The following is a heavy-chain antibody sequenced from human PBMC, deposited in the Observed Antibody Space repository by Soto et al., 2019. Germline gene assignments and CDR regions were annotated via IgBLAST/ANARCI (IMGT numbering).Heavy chain of an antibody. J-gene: IGHJ4*02. V-gene: IGHV3-30-3*01. CDR3: ARGRDVVRDPALGY. CDR1: GFTFSSYA. D-gene: IGHD3-10*01. Sequence: QVQLVESGGGVVQPGRSLRLSCAASGFTFSSYAMHWVRQAPGKGLEWVAVISYDGSNKYYADSVKGRFTISRDNSKNTLYLQMNSLRAEDTAVYYCARGRDVVRDPALGYWGQGTLVTVSS. CDR2: ISYDGSNK.